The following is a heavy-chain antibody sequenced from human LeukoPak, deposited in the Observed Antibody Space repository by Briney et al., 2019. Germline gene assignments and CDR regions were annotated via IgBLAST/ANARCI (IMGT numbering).Heavy chain of an antibody. CDR1: GGSISSGDYY. D-gene: IGHD6-19*01. CDR2: IYYSGST. V-gene: IGHV4-30-4*08. Sequence: SQTLSLTCTVSGGSISSGDYYWSWIRQPPGKGPEWIGYIYYSGSTYYNPSLKSRVTISVDTSKNQFSLKLSSVTAADTAMYYCARVRAVAGRNWFDPWGQGTLVTVSS. J-gene: IGHJ5*02. CDR3: ARVRAVAGRNWFDP.